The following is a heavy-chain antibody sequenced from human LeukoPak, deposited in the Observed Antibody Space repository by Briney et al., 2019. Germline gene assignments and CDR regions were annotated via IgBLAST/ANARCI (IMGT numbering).Heavy chain of an antibody. Sequence: SQTLSLTCTVSGGSVSSGDYYWSWIRQPPGKGLEWIGYIYNSGSTYYNLSLKSRLTISEDTSKNQFSLKLSSVTAADTAVYFCARHVTTVTFFDFWGQGTLVTVSS. CDR1: GGSVSSGDYY. V-gene: IGHV4-30-4*01. CDR2: IYNSGST. CDR3: ARHVTTVTFFDF. J-gene: IGHJ4*02. D-gene: IGHD4-11*01.